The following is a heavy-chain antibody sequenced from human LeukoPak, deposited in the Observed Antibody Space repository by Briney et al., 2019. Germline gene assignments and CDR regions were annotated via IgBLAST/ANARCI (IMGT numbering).Heavy chain of an antibody. CDR1: GGSISSSSYY. D-gene: IGHD6-13*01. CDR2: IYYSGST. J-gene: IGHJ6*02. CDR3: ARFIAAAGTGYYYYGMDV. Sequence: SETLSLTCTVSGGSISSSSYYWGWIRQPPGKGLEWIGSIYYSGSTYYNPSLKSRVTISVDTSKNQFSLKLSSVTAADTAVYYCARFIAAAGTGYYYYGMDVWGQGTTVTVSS. V-gene: IGHV4-39*01.